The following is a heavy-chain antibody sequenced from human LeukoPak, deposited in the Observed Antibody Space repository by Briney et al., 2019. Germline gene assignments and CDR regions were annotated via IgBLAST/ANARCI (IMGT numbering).Heavy chain of an antibody. CDR1: GDSISSNNW. CDR3: ARGLWLERAVPFLY. CDR2: IYHSGST. Sequence: SETLSLTCAVSGDSISSNNWWSWVRQPPGKGLEWIGKIYHSGSTNYNPSLKSRVTISVDTSKNQFSLKLSSVTAADTAVYYCARGLWLERAVPFLYWGQGTLVTVSS. D-gene: IGHD1-1*01. J-gene: IGHJ4*02. V-gene: IGHV4-4*02.